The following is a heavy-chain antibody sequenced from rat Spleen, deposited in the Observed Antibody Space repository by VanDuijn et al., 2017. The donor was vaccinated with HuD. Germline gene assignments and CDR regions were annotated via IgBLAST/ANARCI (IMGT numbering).Heavy chain of an antibody. J-gene: IGHJ1*01. CDR3: ARWDYYSPRWYFDF. Sequence: EVQLQESGPGLVKPSQSLSLTCSVTGYSITSYYWGWIRKFPGNKMEWMGYIDFSGSTGYNPSLKARISITRETSKNQFFLQVNSVTTEDSATYFCARWDYYSPRWYFDFWGPGTMVTVSS. CDR1: GYSITSYY. CDR2: IDFSGST. V-gene: IGHV3-1*01. D-gene: IGHD1-1*01.